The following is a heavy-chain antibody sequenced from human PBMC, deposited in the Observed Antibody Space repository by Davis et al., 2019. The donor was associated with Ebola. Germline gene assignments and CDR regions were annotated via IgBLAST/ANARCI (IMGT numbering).Heavy chain of an antibody. D-gene: IGHD6-13*01. CDR3: ARGGYSSSWYYFDY. Sequence: GESLKIPCAASGFTFSSYSMNWVRQAPGKGLEWVSYISISSSTIYYADSVKGRFTISRDNAKNSLYLQMNSLRDEDTAVYYCARGGYSSSWYYFDYWGQGTLVTVSS. CDR2: ISISSSTI. J-gene: IGHJ4*02. V-gene: IGHV3-48*02. CDR1: GFTFSSYS.